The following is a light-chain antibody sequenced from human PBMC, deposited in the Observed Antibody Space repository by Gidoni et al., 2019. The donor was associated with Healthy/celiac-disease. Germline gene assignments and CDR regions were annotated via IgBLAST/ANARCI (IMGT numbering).Light chain of an antibody. CDR1: QSISSY. CDR2: AAS. CDR3: QQSYSTPLT. Sequence: DIQMTQSPSSLSASVGDRVTITCRASQSISSYLNWYQQKPGKAPKLLIYAASSLQSGVPSRLSGSGSGTDFTLTISSRQPEDFATYYCQQSYSTPLTFXGXTKVEIK. J-gene: IGKJ4*01. V-gene: IGKV1-39*01.